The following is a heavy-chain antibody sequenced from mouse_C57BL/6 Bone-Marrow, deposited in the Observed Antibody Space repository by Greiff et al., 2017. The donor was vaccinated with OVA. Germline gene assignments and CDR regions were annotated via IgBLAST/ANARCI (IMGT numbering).Heavy chain of an antibody. V-gene: IGHV10-3*01. Sequence: DVMLVESGGGLVQPKGSLKLSCAASGFTFNTYAMHWVRQAPGKGLEWVARIRSKSSNYATYYVDSVKDRFTISREDSQSRLYLQRNNLKTEDTAMYYSVGDRGGYFDVWGTGTTVTVSS. CDR3: VGDRGGYFDV. CDR1: GFTFNTYA. D-gene: IGHD3-1*01. CDR2: IRSKSSNYAT. J-gene: IGHJ1*03.